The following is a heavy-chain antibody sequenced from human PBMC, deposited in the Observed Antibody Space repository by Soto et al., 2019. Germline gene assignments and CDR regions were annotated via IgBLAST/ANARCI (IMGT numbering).Heavy chain of an antibody. V-gene: IGHV1-2*02. CDR1: GYAFIDYY. CDR3: ARPPGYISDWYYFDL. CDR2: ISPRSGGT. D-gene: IGHD3-9*01. Sequence: ASVKVSCKASGYAFIDYYMHWVRQAPGQGFEWMGRISPRSGGTNYAQKFQGRVTMTWDTSLNTAYMELSSLISEDTAVYYCARPPGYISDWYYFDLWGQGTLVTVSS. J-gene: IGHJ4*02.